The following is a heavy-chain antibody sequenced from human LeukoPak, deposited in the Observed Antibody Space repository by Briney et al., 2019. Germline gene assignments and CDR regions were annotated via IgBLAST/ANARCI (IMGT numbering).Heavy chain of an antibody. J-gene: IGHJ3*02. V-gene: IGHV4-59*01. CDR2: IYYSGSP. CDR3: ARSAHNRAYYYDSSGYQAFDI. CDR1: GGSISSYY. Sequence: KSSETLSLTCTVAGGSISSYYGSWIRQPPGKGLEWIGYIYYSGSPNYNPSLKSRVTISVDTSKNQFSLKLSSVTAADPAVYYCARSAHNRAYYYDSSGYQAFDIWGQGTMVTVSS. D-gene: IGHD3-22*01.